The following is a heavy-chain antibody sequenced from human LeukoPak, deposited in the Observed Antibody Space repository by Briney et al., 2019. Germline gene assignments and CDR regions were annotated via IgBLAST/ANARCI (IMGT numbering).Heavy chain of an antibody. CDR2: ITDTGFAT. V-gene: IGHV3-23*01. CDR1: GFTFSSYT. D-gene: IGHD2-2*01. CDR3: ARAGFCSTTTCYNPFNY. J-gene: IGHJ4*02. Sequence: GGSLRLSCAASGFTFSSYTMNWVRQAPGKGLEWVSGITDTGFATFYADSVRGRFTISRDNSRNTLYLQMDSLRAEDTAVYYCARAGFCSTTTCYNPFNYWGQGTRVTVSS.